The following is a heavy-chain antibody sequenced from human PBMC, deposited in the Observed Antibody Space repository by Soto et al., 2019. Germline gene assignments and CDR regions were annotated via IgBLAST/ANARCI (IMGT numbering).Heavy chain of an antibody. D-gene: IGHD3-16*01. Sequence: ASVKVSCKASGFRFSDYGFNWLRQAPGQGLEWMGWISAFNGNTETAQGLQDRVTMTTDSSTTTAHMDLTNLTTDDTAIYYCARSYYLADAFDVWGQGTMVTVSS. J-gene: IGHJ3*01. V-gene: IGHV1-18*01. CDR1: GFRFSDYG. CDR3: ARSYYLADAFDV. CDR2: ISAFNGNT.